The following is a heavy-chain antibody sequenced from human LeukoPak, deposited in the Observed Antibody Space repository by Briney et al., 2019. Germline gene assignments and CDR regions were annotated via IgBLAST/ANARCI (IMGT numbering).Heavy chain of an antibody. CDR3: ARGSHYDSGSNSYDY. J-gene: IGHJ4*02. V-gene: IGHV3-53*01. CDR1: GFTVSNTY. D-gene: IGHD3-10*01. CDR2: IYSGGST. Sequence: GGSLRLSCADSGFTVSNTYMNWVRQAPGKGLEWVSVIYSGGSTSYADSVKGRFTISRDNSKNTLYLQMNRLRAEDTAIYYCARGSHYDSGSNSYDYWGQGTLVTVSS.